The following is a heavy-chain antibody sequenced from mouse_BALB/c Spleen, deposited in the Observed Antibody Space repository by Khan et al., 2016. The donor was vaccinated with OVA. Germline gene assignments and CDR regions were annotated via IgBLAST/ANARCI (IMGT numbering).Heavy chain of an antibody. V-gene: IGHV3-8*02. CDR3: ARSTYRYAFVY. CDR1: GDSITSGY. J-gene: IGHJ3*01. D-gene: IGHD2-12*01. CDR2: IIYTGYT. Sequence: EVQLVESGPSLVKPSQTLSLTCSVTGDSITSGYWNWIRKFPGNKLEYMGYIIYTGYTYYNPSLKSRISITRHTSKNQYYLQLSSVTDEDTATYYCARSTYRYAFVYWGQGTLVTASA.